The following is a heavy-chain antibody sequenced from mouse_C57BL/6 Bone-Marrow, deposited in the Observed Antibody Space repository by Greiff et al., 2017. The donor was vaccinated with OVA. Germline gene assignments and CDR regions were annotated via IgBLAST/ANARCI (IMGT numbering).Heavy chain of an antibody. Sequence: DVKLVESGGDLVKPGGSLKLSCAASGFTFSSYGMSWVRQTPDKRLEWVATISSGGSYTYYPDSVKGRFTISRDNAKNTLYLQMSSLKSEDTAMYYCARHVITYYFDYWGQGTTLTVSS. D-gene: IGHD2-4*01. CDR2: ISSGGSYT. V-gene: IGHV5-6*02. CDR1: GFTFSSYG. CDR3: ARHVITYYFDY. J-gene: IGHJ2*01.